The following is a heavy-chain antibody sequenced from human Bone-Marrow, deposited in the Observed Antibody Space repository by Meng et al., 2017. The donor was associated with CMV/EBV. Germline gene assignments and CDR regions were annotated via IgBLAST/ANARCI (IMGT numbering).Heavy chain of an antibody. CDR3: ARDLDPTYYYDSSGYYMRH. CDR1: GYTFTSYG. D-gene: IGHD3-22*01. J-gene: IGHJ4*02. V-gene: IGHV1-18*01. Sequence: ASVKVSCKASGYTFTSYGISWVRQAPGQGLEWMGWISAYNGNTNYAQKLQGRVTMTTDTSTSTAYMELRSLRSDDTAVYYCARDLDPTYYYDSSGYYMRHWGQGTLVTVS. CDR2: ISAYNGNT.